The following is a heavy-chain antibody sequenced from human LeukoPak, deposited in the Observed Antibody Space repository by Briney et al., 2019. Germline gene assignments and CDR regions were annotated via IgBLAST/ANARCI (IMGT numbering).Heavy chain of an antibody. CDR1: GFTFSAYG. D-gene: IGHD2-2*01. CDR2: ITNTGATI. V-gene: IGHV3-48*04. Sequence: GGSLRLSCVASGFTFSAYGMNWVRRAPGRGLEWVSYITNTGATIYYVDSVKGRFTISRDNAKNSLYLQMNSLRAEDTAVYYCARRRCSSTSCFEDYWGQGTLVTVSS. CDR3: ARRRCSSTSCFEDY. J-gene: IGHJ4*02.